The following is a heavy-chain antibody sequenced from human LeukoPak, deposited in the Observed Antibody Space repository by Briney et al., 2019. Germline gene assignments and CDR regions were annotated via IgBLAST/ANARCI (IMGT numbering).Heavy chain of an antibody. V-gene: IGHV4-61*02. D-gene: IGHD3-22*01. J-gene: IGHJ3*02. CDR2: IYTSGST. Sequence: SETLSLXCTVSGGSISSGSYYWSWIRQPAGKGLEWIGRIYTSGSTNYNPSLKSRVTISVDTSKNQFSLKLSSVTAADTAVYYCASHYYDSSGYPAQVGAFDIWGQGTMVTVSS. CDR3: ASHYYDSSGYPAQVGAFDI. CDR1: GGSISSGSYY.